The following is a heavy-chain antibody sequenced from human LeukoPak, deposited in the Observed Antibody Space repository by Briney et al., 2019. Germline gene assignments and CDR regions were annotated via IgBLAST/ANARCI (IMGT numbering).Heavy chain of an antibody. V-gene: IGHV3-21*01. Sequence: GGSLRLSCAASGFTFCNFAMTWVRQAPGKGLEWVSSIVGSSSTYYADSLKGRFTISRDNAKNSLYLQMNSLRAEDTAVYDCARIGAGSYRDYWGQGTLVTVSS. CDR2: IVGSSST. J-gene: IGHJ4*02. CDR3: ARIGAGSYRDY. CDR1: GFTFCNFA. D-gene: IGHD6-13*01.